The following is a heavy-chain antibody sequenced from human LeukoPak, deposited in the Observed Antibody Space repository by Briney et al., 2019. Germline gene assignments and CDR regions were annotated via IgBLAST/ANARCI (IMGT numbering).Heavy chain of an antibody. V-gene: IGHV1-69*05. CDR2: IIPIFGTA. Sequence: SVKVSCKASGGTFSSYAISWVRQAPGQGLEWMGRIIPIFGTANYAQKFQGRVTITTDESTSTAYMELSSLRSEDTAVYYCARVRIGKGLYFDYWGQGTLVTVSS. CDR1: GGTFSSYA. D-gene: IGHD3-10*01. J-gene: IGHJ4*02. CDR3: ARVRIGKGLYFDY.